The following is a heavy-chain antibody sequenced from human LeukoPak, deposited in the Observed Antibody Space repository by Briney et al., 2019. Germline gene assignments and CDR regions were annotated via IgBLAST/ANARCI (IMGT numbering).Heavy chain of an antibody. CDR1: GLSFSAYW. V-gene: IGHV3-7*02. J-gene: IGHJ3*02. D-gene: IGHD5-18*01. Sequence: GGSLRLSCVASGLSFSAYWMSWVRQAPGKGLEWVANIKHDGSEKYYVDSVKGRFIISRDNAKNTLYLQMNSLRAEDTAVYYCARGGGVDTAMARDDAFDIWGQGTMVTASS. CDR2: IKHDGSEK. CDR3: ARGGGVDTAMARDDAFDI.